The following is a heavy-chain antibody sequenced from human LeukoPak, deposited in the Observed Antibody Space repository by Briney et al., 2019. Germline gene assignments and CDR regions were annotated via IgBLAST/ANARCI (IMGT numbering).Heavy chain of an antibody. V-gene: IGHV1-2*02. Sequence: ASVKVSCKASGYTFTGYYTHWVRQAPGQGLEWMGWINPNSGGTNYAQKFQGRVTMTRDTSISTAYMELSRLTSDDTAVYYCVPSNDYYYYFDYWGQGTLVTVSS. CDR2: INPNSGGT. J-gene: IGHJ4*02. CDR3: VPSNDYYYYFDY. CDR1: GYTFTGYY. D-gene: IGHD3-22*01.